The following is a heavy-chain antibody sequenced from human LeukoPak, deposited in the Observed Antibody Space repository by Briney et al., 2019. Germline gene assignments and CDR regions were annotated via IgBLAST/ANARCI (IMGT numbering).Heavy chain of an antibody. Sequence: GGSLRLSCAASGFTFSIYAMTWVRQAPGKGLEWVSGITGGGGSTYYTDSVKGRFTISRDNAKNSLYLQMNSLRAEDTALYYCVKLGYDSSDSYPGYFDYWGQGTLVTVSS. CDR1: GFTFSIYA. CDR3: VKLGYDSSDSYPGYFDY. CDR2: ITGGGGST. V-gene: IGHV3-23*01. D-gene: IGHD3-22*01. J-gene: IGHJ4*02.